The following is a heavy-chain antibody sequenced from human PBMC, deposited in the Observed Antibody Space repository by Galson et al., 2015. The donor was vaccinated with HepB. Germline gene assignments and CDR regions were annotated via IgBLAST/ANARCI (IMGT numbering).Heavy chain of an antibody. Sequence: SLRLSCAASGFTFSSYAMSWVRQAPGKGLEWVSAISGSGGSTYYADSVKGRFTISRDNSKNTLYLQMNSLRAEDTAVYYCAKPIYYDSSGYYHAFDIWGQGTMVTVSS. CDR1: GFTFSSYA. J-gene: IGHJ3*02. CDR2: ISGSGGST. D-gene: IGHD3-22*01. CDR3: AKPIYYDSSGYYHAFDI. V-gene: IGHV3-23*01.